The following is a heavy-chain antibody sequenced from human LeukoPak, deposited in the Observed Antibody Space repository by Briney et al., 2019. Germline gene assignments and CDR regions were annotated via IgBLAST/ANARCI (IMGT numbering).Heavy chain of an antibody. D-gene: IGHD3-22*01. J-gene: IGHJ4*02. CDR2: IRYDGSNK. V-gene: IGHV3-30*02. CDR1: GFTFSSYG. Sequence: GGSLRLSCAASGFTFSSYGMHWVRQAPGKGLEWVAFIRYDGSNKYYADSVKGRFTISRDNSKNTLYLQMNSLRAEDTAVYYCARDIDYYDSSGYYYYWGQGTLVTVSS. CDR3: ARDIDYYDSSGYYYY.